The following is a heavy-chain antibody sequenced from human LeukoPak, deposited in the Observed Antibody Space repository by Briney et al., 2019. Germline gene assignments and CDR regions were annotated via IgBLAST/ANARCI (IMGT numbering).Heavy chain of an antibody. CDR3: ARGFSSSWNNWFDP. J-gene: IGHJ5*02. Sequence: GGSLRLSCAASGFTFSNAWMSWVRQAPGKGLEWVGRIKSKTDGGTTDYAAPVKGRFTISRHDSKNTLYLQMNSLKTEDTAVYYCARGFSSSWNNWFDPWGQGTLATVSS. CDR1: GFTFSNAW. V-gene: IGHV3-15*01. D-gene: IGHD6-13*01. CDR2: IKSKTDGGTT.